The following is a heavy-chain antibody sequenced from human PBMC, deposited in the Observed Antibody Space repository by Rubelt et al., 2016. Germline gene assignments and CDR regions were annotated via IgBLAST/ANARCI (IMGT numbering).Heavy chain of an antibody. CDR3: ARRQQLGPFDY. CDR2: IIPIFGTA. J-gene: IGHJ4*02. CDR1: GGTFRSYA. D-gene: IGHD6-13*01. Sequence: QVQLVQSGAEVKKPGSSVMVSCKASGGTFRSYAISWVRQAPGQGLEWMGGIIPIFGTATYAQKVQGRVTIIADESTSTSYMELSSLRSEDTAVYYCARRQQLGPFDYWGQGPLVTVSS. V-gene: IGHV1-69*01.